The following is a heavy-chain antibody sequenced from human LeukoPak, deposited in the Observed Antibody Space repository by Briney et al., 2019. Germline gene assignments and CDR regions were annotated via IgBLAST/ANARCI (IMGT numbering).Heavy chain of an antibody. CDR1: GFTFSSYA. CDR3: ARTNYGSAHLDY. D-gene: IGHD3-10*01. Sequence: GGSLRLSCAASGFTFSSYAMSWVRQAPGKGLEWVSAISGSSSYIYYADSVKGRFTISRDNAKNSLYLQMNSLRAEDTAVYYCARTNYGSAHLDYWGQGTLVTVSS. J-gene: IGHJ4*02. CDR2: ISGSSSYI. V-gene: IGHV3-21*01.